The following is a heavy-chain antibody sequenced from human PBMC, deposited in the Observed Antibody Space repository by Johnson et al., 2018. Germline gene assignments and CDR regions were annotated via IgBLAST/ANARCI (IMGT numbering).Heavy chain of an antibody. CDR3: AREGAAAGTSYYYYYMDV. J-gene: IGHJ6*03. CDR1: GGSISSYY. V-gene: IGHV4-59*01. Sequence: QVQLVQSGPGLVKPSETLSLTCTVSGGSISSYYWSWIRQPPGKGLEWIGYIYYSGSTNYNPSLKSRVTISVDTSKNQFSLKLSSVTAADTAVYYCAREGAAAGTSYYYYYMDVWGKGTTVTVSS. D-gene: IGHD6-13*01. CDR2: IYYSGST.